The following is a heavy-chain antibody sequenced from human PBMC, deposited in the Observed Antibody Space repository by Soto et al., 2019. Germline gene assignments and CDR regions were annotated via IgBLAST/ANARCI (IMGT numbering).Heavy chain of an antibody. V-gene: IGHV2-70*04. D-gene: IGHD3-16*02. CDR1: GFSLSTSGMR. Sequence: SGPTLVNPTQTLTLTCTFSGFSLSTSGMRVSRIRQPPGKALEWLARIDWDDDKFYSTSLKTRLTISKDTSKNQVVLTMTNMDPVDTATYYCARTSTFGGVIVPFDYWGQGTLVTVSS. CDR2: IDWDDDK. CDR3: ARTSTFGGVIVPFDY. J-gene: IGHJ4*02.